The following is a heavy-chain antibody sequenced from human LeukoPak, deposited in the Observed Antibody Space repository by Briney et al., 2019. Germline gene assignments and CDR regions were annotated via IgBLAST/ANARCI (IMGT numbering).Heavy chain of an antibody. D-gene: IGHD1-26*01. J-gene: IGHJ4*02. CDR2: IKEDGSAE. CDR3: ARDQGGILRDY. CDR1: GFPFSSYW. Sequence: PGGSLRLSCAASGFPFSSYWMSWVRQAPGMGLEWVANIKEDGSAEYYVDSVKGRFTVPRDNAKNSLYLQMNRLRAEDTAVYYCARDQGGILRDYWGQGTLVTVSS. V-gene: IGHV3-7*01.